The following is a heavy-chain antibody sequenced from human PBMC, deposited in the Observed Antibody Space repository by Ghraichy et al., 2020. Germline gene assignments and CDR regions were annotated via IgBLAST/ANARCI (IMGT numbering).Heavy chain of an antibody. D-gene: IGHD2-2*01. Sequence: SETLSLTCTVSGGSISSSSYYRGWIRQPPGKGLEWIGSIYYSGSSYYNPSLKNRVTISVDTSKNQISLKLSSVTAADTAVYYCARLIPDIVVVPTARGWFYPWGQGTLVTVSS. CDR3: ARLIPDIVVVPTARGWFYP. CDR1: GGSISSSSYY. V-gene: IGHV4-39*01. J-gene: IGHJ5*02. CDR2: IYYSGSS.